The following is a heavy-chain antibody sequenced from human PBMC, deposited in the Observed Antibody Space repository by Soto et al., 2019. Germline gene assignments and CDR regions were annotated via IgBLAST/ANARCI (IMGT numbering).Heavy chain of an antibody. V-gene: IGHV3-7*01. Sequence: GGSLRLSCAACGFTFSSYWMSWVRQAPGKGLEWVANIKQDGSEKYYVDSVKGRFTISRDNAKNSLYLQMNSLRAEDTAVYYCARGAILTGYAHFEYWGQGTLVTVSS. CDR2: IKQDGSEK. J-gene: IGHJ4*02. CDR1: GFTFSSYW. D-gene: IGHD3-9*01. CDR3: ARGAILTGYAHFEY.